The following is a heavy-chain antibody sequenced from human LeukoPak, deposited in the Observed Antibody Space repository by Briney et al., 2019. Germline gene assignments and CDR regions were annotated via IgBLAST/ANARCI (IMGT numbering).Heavy chain of an antibody. Sequence: PGGSLRLSCAASGFTFSNYAMSRVRQAPGKGLEWVSVIYSGGSTYYADSVKGRFTISRDNSKNTLYLQMNSLRAEDTAVYYCARGPRYFDWLTTYYYYMDVWGKGTTVTVSS. CDR2: IYSGGST. CDR3: ARGPRYFDWLTTYYYYMDV. V-gene: IGHV3-53*01. J-gene: IGHJ6*03. CDR1: GFTFSNYA. D-gene: IGHD3-9*01.